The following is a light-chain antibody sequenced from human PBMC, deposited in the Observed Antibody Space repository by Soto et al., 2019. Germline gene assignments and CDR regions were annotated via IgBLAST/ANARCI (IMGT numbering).Light chain of an antibody. V-gene: IGKV3D-20*01. CDR3: QQYGGTPTT. Sequence: EIMLTQSPGTLSLSPCETATVSCWPSQTFTSNYLAWYQQRPGLAPRLLIFDASARATGIPDRFSGSGSGKDFTLTISRLEPEDSAVYYCQQYGGTPTTFGQGTKVDIK. J-gene: IGKJ1*01. CDR1: QTFTSNY. CDR2: DAS.